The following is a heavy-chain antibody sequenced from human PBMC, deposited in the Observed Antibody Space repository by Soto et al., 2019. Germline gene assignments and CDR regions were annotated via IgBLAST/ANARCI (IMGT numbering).Heavy chain of an antibody. V-gene: IGHV3-30*03. Sequence: GGSLRLSCAASGFTFSSYGMHWVRQAPGKGLEWVAVISYDGSNKYYADSVKGRFTISRDNSKNTLYLQMNSLRAEDTAVYYCALSAMVRGVIITSRVSYYFDYWGQGTLVTVSS. J-gene: IGHJ4*02. CDR3: ALSAMVRGVIITSRVSYYFDY. D-gene: IGHD3-10*01. CDR2: ISYDGSNK. CDR1: GFTFSSYG.